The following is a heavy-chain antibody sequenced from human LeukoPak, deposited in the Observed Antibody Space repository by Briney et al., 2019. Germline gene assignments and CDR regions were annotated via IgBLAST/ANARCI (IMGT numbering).Heavy chain of an antibody. CDR1: GFIFSTYA. CDR3: ASDSYSPEYFQH. CDR2: IYSGGST. V-gene: IGHV3-66*01. D-gene: IGHD2-15*01. Sequence: GGSLRLSCAASGFIFSTYAMTWVRQAPGKGLEWVSVIYSGGSTFYADSVKGRSTISRDNSKNTLYLQMNSLRAEDTAVYYCASDSYSPEYFQHWGQGTLVTVSS. J-gene: IGHJ1*01.